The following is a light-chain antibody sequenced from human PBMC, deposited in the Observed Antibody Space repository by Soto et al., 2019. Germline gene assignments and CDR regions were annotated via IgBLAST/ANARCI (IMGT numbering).Light chain of an antibody. CDR3: LQHKSYPLT. CDR1: QGINNN. V-gene: IGKV1-17*03. Sequence: DIQMTQSPSAMSASVGDRVSITCRASQGINNNLAWFQQKPGKVPQRLIYTASSLQSGVPSRFSGSGSGTEFTLTISSLQPEDFATYYCLQHKSYPLTLGGGTKVDVK. J-gene: IGKJ4*01. CDR2: TAS.